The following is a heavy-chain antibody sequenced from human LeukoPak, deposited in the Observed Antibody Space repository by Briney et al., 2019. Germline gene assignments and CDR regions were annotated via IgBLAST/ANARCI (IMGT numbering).Heavy chain of an antibody. D-gene: IGHD3-10*01. Sequence: GGSLRLSCAASGFTFSSYSMNWVRQAPGKGLEWVSSISSSSSYIHSADSVRGRFTISRDNAKNSLFLQMNSLRAEDTAVYYCARDLFGLHTTEGVWGKGTTVTVSS. J-gene: IGHJ6*04. V-gene: IGHV3-21*04. CDR1: GFTFSSYS. CDR2: ISSSSSYI. CDR3: ARDLFGLHTTEGV.